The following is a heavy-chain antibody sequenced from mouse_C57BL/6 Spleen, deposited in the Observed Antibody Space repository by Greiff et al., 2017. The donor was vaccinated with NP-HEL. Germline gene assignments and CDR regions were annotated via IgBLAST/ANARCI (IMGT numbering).Heavy chain of an antibody. V-gene: IGHV1-53*01. CDR1: FYTFTSYW. CDR2: INPSNGGT. D-gene: IGHD1-1*01. J-gene: IGHJ2*01. CDR3: ARSEVTTVVATDVDY. Sequence: QLQQPGTELAPPFSSFTLSFNSSFYTFTSYWMHWVKQRPGQGLEWIGNINPSNGGTNYNEKFKSKATLTVDKSSSTAYMQLSSLTSEDSAVYYCARSEVTTVVATDVDYWGQGTALTVSS.